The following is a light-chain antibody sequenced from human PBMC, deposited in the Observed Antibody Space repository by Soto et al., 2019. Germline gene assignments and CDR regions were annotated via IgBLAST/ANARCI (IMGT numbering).Light chain of an antibody. Sequence: QPVLTQSHSASASLGASVKLTCTRSSGHSSYAIAWHQQQPEKGPRYLMTLNSDGSHSKGDGLPDRFSGSSSGAERYLTISSLQSEDEADYSCQTWGTGIVVFGGGTKLTVL. CDR2: LNSDGSH. V-gene: IGLV4-69*01. CDR1: SGHSSYA. J-gene: IGLJ2*01. CDR3: QTWGTGIVV.